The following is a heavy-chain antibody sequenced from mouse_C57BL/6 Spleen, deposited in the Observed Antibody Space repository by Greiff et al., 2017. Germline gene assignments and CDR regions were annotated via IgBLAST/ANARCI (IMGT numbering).Heavy chain of an antibody. CDR2: ICHGDGYT. D-gene: IGHD2-3*01. CDR3: ARNDDGYYFDD. Sequence: VQLQQSGPELVKPGASVKISCTASGYAFSSSWMNWVKQRPGKGLEWIGRICHGDGYTYYNGKFKGKVTLTADKSSSTAYLQLSSLTSEDSSVYFCARNDDGYYFDDWGQGTTLTVAS. J-gene: IGHJ2*01. CDR1: GYAFSSSW. V-gene: IGHV1-82*01.